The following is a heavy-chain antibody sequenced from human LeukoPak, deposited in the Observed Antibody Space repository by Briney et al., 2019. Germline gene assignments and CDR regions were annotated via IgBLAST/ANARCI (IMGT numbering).Heavy chain of an antibody. D-gene: IGHD2-2*02. CDR3: ARGPTCSSTSCYKSDAFDI. V-gene: IGHV4-59*05. Sequence: SETLSLTCTVSGGSISSYYWSWIRQPPGKGLEWIGSIYYSGSTYYNPSLKSRVTISVDTSKNQFSLKLSSVTAADTAVYYCARGPTCSSTSCYKSDAFDIWGQGTMVTVSS. J-gene: IGHJ3*02. CDR2: IYYSGST. CDR1: GGSISSYY.